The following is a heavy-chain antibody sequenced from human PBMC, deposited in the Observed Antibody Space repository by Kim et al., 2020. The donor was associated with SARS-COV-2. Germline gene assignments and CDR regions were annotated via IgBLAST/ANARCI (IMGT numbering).Heavy chain of an antibody. CDR2: ISWNSGTI. J-gene: IGHJ6*01. V-gene: IGHV3-9*01. CDR3: AKSKIPMFQGVLYGMDV. D-gene: IGHD3-10*01. Sequence: GGSLRLSCAASGFTFDDYAMHWVRQAPGKGLEWVSGISWNSGTIGYADSVKGRFTISRDNAKNSLDLQMNSLRTEDTALYYCAKSKIPMFQGVLYGMDV. CDR1: GFTFDDYA.